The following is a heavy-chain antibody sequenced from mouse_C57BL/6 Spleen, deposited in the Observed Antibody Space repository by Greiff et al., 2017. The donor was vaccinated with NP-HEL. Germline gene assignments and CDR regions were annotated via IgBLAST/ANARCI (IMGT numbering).Heavy chain of an antibody. Sequence: VQLQQSGPGLVQPSQSLSITCTVSGFSLTSYGVHWVRQSPGKGLEWLGVIWRGGSTDYNAAFMSRLSITKDNSKSQVFFKMNSLQADDTAIYYCAKNYGGSPRYFDVWGTGTTVTVSS. J-gene: IGHJ1*03. CDR2: IWRGGST. CDR3: AKNYGGSPRYFDV. D-gene: IGHD1-1*01. CDR1: GFSLTSYG. V-gene: IGHV2-5*01.